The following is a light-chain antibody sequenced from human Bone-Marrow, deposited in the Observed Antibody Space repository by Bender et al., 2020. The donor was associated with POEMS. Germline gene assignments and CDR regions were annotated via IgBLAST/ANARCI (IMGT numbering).Light chain of an antibody. V-gene: IGLV2-14*01. Sequence: QSALTQPRSVSGSPGQSITISCSGASSDVGAYDYVSWYQQYPGKAPRLVLYEVTNRPSGVSSRFSGSKSGNTASLTVSGLQAEDEANYYCAAFTTSNTVVFGGGTKLTVL. CDR2: EVT. CDR1: SSDVGAYDY. CDR3: AAFTTSNTVV. J-gene: IGLJ2*01.